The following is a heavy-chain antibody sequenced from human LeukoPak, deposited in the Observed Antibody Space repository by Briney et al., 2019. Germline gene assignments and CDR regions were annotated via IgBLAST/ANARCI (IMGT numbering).Heavy chain of an antibody. J-gene: IGHJ6*02. Sequence: PGGSLRLSCAASGFTFSNAWMTWVRQAPGKGLEWVGRIKSKTDGGTTDYAAPVKGRFTISRDDSKNTLYLQMNSLKTEDTAVYYCTRVTGGYHYYGMDVWGQGTTVTVSS. D-gene: IGHD1-26*01. CDR1: GFTFSNAW. CDR3: TRVTGGYHYYGMDV. V-gene: IGHV3-15*01. CDR2: IKSKTDGGTT.